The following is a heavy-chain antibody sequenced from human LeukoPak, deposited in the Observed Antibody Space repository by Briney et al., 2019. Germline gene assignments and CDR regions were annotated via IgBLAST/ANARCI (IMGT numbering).Heavy chain of an antibody. V-gene: IGHV3-11*04. CDR1: GFTVSSNY. D-gene: IGHD1-7*01. CDR2: ITQTGGTI. Sequence: PGGSLRLSCAASGFTVSSNYMSWVRQTPGKGLEWLSYITQTGGTIYYADSVKGRFTISRDNAKNSLYLQINSLRAEDTAIYYCARVNYVSSGWGAPFDCWGQGTLVTVSS. J-gene: IGHJ4*02. CDR3: ARVNYVSSGWGAPFDC.